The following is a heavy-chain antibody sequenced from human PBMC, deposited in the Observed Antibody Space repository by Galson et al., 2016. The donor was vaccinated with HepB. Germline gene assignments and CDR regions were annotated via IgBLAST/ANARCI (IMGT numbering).Heavy chain of an antibody. Sequence: SLRLSCAASGFTFSSFAMHWVRQAPGKGLEWVADISYGGGDTYYADSVKGRLTISRDNSQNTLYLQMNSLRPEDTAIYYCAKDRSGITAAGTGMDAWGQGTLVTVSS. CDR1: GFTFSSFA. J-gene: IGHJ5*02. V-gene: IGHV3-30*18. D-gene: IGHD6-13*01. CDR2: ISYGGGDT. CDR3: AKDRSGITAAGTGMDA.